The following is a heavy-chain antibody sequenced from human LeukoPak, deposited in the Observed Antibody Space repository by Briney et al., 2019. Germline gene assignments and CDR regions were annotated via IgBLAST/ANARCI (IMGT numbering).Heavy chain of an antibody. CDR2: IYSGGSK. V-gene: IGHV3-53*01. J-gene: IGHJ3*02. Sequence: GGSLRLSCAASGFTVVTNYINWVRQPPGKGLEWVSVIYSGGSKYYADSVKGRFTTSRDNSKNTVYFQMNSLRAEDTAVYYCARSRGIPDAFDMWGLGTMVTVSS. D-gene: IGHD2-21*01. CDR1: GFTVVTNY. CDR3: ARSRGIPDAFDM.